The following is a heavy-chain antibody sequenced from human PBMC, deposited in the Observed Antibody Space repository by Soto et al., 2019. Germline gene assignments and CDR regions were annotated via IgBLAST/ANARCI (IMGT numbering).Heavy chain of an antibody. CDR1: GFTFSSYA. CDR3: ARPRGYSYGYHFDY. D-gene: IGHD5-18*01. Sequence: GGSLRLSCAASGFTFSSYAMHWVRQAPGKGLEWVAVISYDGSNKYYADSVKGRFTISRDNSKNTLYLQMNSLRAGDTAVYYCARPRGYSYGYHFDYWGQGTLVTVSS. V-gene: IGHV3-30-3*01. J-gene: IGHJ4*02. CDR2: ISYDGSNK.